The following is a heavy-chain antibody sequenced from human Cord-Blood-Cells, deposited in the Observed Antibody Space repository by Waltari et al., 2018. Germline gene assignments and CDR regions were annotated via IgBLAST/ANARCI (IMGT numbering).Heavy chain of an antibody. CDR1: GFPFSSYD. CDR3: ARGYGDYWYFDL. CDR2: IGTAGDT. V-gene: IGHV3-13*01. J-gene: IGHJ2*01. Sequence: EVQLVESGGGLVQPGGSLRLSCAASGFPFSSYDMHWVRQATGKGLEWVSAIGTAGDTYYPGSVKGRFTISRENAKNSLYLQMNSLRAGDTAVYYCARGYGDYWYFDLWGRGTLVTVSS. D-gene: IGHD4-17*01.